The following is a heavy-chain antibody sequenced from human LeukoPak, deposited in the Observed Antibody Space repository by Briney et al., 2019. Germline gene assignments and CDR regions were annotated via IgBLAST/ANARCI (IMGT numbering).Heavy chain of an antibody. CDR3: ARESSSWYSRAGGYYYYMDV. D-gene: IGHD6-13*01. CDR1: GGSISSYY. CDR2: IHYSGST. Sequence: SETLSLICTVSGGSISSYYWSWIRQPPGKGLEWIGYIHYSGSTNYNPSLKSRVTISVDTSKNQFSLKLSSVTAADTAVYYCARESSSWYSRAGGYYYYMDVWGKGTTVTASS. J-gene: IGHJ6*03. V-gene: IGHV4-59*08.